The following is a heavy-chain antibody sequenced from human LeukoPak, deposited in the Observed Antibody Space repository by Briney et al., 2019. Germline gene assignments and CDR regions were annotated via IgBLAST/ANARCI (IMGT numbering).Heavy chain of an antibody. CDR2: IYYSGST. Sequence: PSETLSLTCTVSSGSFRTYYWSWIRQPPGKGLEWIAYIYYSGSTNYNPSLKSRVTISVDTSKNQFSLKLSSVTAADTAVYYCARRFGSGSSGTFDYWGQGTLVTVSS. J-gene: IGHJ4*02. V-gene: IGHV4-59*01. CDR1: SGSFRTYY. D-gene: IGHD3-10*01. CDR3: ARRFGSGSSGTFDY.